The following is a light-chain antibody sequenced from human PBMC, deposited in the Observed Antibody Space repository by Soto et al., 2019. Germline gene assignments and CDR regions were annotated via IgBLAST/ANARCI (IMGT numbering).Light chain of an antibody. J-gene: IGKJ4*01. CDR3: QQYGGSPRLT. CDR2: GTS. Sequence: TQSPGTLSLSPGQRATLSCRASQSVSTNSLAWYQQKPGQAPRLLIYGTSSRATGIPDRFSGSGSGTDFTLTISRLEPEDFAVYYCQQYGGSPRLTFGGGTKVDIK. V-gene: IGKV3-20*01. CDR1: QSVSTNS.